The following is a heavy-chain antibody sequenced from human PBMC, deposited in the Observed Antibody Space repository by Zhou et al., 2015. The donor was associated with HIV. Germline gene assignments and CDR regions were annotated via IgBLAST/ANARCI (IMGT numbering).Heavy chain of an antibody. J-gene: IGHJ6*02. CDR1: GFTFSSYW. D-gene: IGHD2-15*01. V-gene: IGHV3-7*01. Sequence: EVQLEESGGGLVQPGGSLRLSCAASGFTFSSYWMSWVRQAPGKGLEWVANIKQDGSEKYYVDSLKGRFTISRDNAKNSLYLQMNSLRAEDTAVYYCARERNIVVVVAATRGVIGYGMDVWGQGP. CDR3: ARERNIVVVVAATRGVIGYGMDV. CDR2: IKQDGSEK.